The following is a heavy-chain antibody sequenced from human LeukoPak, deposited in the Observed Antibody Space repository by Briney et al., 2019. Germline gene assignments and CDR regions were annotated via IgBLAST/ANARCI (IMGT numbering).Heavy chain of an antibody. J-gene: IGHJ4*02. CDR2: FSSGGSA. CDR1: GGSISSSSYY. Sequence: SETLSLTCIVTGGSISSSSYYWAWIRQSPGKGLEWIGTFSSGGSAYYNPSLTSRVSISKDTSDNQFSLRLYSVTAADTAVYYCARKQTGTMYDVWGQGTQVTVSS. V-gene: IGHV4-39*07. D-gene: IGHD1-7*01. CDR3: ARKQTGTMYDV.